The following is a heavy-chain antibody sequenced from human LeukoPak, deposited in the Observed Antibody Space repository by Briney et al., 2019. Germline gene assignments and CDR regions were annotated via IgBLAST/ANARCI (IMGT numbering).Heavy chain of an antibody. V-gene: IGHV3-30*02. CDR2: IRYDGSNK. J-gene: IGHJ4*02. D-gene: IGHD6-19*01. CDR1: GFTFSSYG. CDR3: AKGTDSSGWYKDY. Sequence: GGSLRLSCAASGFTFSSYGMHWVRQAPGKGLEWVAFIRYDGSNKYYADSVKGRFTISRDNSKNTLYLQMNSLRAEDTAVYYCAKGTDSSGWYKDYWGQGTLVTVSS.